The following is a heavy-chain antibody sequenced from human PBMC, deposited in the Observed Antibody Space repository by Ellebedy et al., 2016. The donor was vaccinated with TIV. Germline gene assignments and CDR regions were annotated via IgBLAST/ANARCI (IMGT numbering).Heavy chain of an antibody. CDR2: ISYDGSNE. Sequence: GESLKISCAASGSTFSSYGMHWVRQAPGKGLEWVALISYDGSNEYYGDSVKGRFTISRDNSKNTLYLQMDSLRAEDTAVYYCARDRLGWREPPNYWGQGTLVTVSS. CDR1: GSTFSSYG. V-gene: IGHV3-30-3*01. D-gene: IGHD7-27*01. J-gene: IGHJ4*02. CDR3: ARDRLGWREPPNY.